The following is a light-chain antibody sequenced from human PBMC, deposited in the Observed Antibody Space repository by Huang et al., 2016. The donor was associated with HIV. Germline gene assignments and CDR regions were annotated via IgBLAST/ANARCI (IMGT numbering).Light chain of an antibody. J-gene: IGKJ2*01. CDR2: GAS. CDR3: QQYDDWPPYT. Sequence: EIVMTQSPATLSVSPGERATPSCRASQSISSNLAWYQQNPGQAPRLLIYGASTGARGIPARFSVSGSGTEFTRTISSLQSEDFAVYYCQQYDDWPPYTFGQGTKLEIK. CDR1: QSISSN. V-gene: IGKV3-15*01.